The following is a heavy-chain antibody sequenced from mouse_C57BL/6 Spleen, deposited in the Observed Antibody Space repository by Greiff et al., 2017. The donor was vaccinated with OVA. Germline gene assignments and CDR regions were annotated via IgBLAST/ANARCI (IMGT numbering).Heavy chain of an antibody. CDR2: IYPGSGST. V-gene: IGHV1-55*01. CDR1: GYTFTSYW. J-gene: IGHJ4*01. CDR3: ARSNYYVSSLYAMDY. D-gene: IGHD1-1*01. Sequence: QVQLQQPGAELVKPGASVKMSCKASGYTFTSYWITWVKQRPGQGLEWIGDIYPGSGSTNYNEKFKSKAILTVDTSTSTAYMQLSSLTSEVSTVYSCARSNYYVSSLYAMDYWGQGTSVTVSA.